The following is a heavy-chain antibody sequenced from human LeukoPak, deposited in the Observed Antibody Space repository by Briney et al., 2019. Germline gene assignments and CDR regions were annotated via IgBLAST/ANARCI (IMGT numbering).Heavy chain of an antibody. CDR2: ISSRSSDI. V-gene: IGHV3-21*01. CDR3: ARDWGGYGLDV. D-gene: IGHD3-16*01. CDR1: GFAFYDYS. J-gene: IGHJ6*02. Sequence: GGSLRLSCAASGFAFYDYSMNWVRQAPGKGLEWVSTISSRSSDIYYADSVRGRLTISRDNAQNSLYLQMNSLRVEDTAVYYCARDWGGYGLDVWGQGNTVTVSS.